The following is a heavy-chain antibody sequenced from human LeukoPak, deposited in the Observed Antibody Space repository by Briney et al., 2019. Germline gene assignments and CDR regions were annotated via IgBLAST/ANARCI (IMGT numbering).Heavy chain of an antibody. CDR1: GFTFSSYS. V-gene: IGHV3-48*01. CDR3: ARESTMVRGFMFDP. CDR2: ISSSSSTI. J-gene: IGHJ5*02. Sequence: GGSLRLSCAASGFTFSSYSMNWVRQAPGKGLEWVSYISSSSSTIYYADSVRGRFTISRDNAKNSLYLQMNSLRAEDTAVYYCARESTMVRGFMFDPWGQGTLVTVSS. D-gene: IGHD3-10*01.